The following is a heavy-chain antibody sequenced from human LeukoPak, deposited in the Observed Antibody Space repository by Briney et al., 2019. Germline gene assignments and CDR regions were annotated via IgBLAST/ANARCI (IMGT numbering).Heavy chain of an antibody. D-gene: IGHD6-19*01. Sequence: SETLSLTCTVSGGSISSHYWSWIRQPPGKGLEWIGYIYYSGSTNYNPSLKSRVTISVDTSKNQFSLKLSSVTAADTAVYYCARASGGWYQTYYYYYMDVWGKGTTVTVSS. CDR1: GGSISSHY. CDR2: IYYSGST. CDR3: ARASGGWYQTYYYYYMDV. V-gene: IGHV4-59*11. J-gene: IGHJ6*03.